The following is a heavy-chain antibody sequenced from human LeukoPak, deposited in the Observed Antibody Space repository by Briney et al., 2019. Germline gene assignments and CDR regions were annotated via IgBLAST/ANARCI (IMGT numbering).Heavy chain of an antibody. CDR1: GFTFSSYG. CDR2: ISYDGSNK. D-gene: IGHD1-26*01. J-gene: IGHJ4*02. Sequence: GGSLRLSCAASGFTFSSYGMHWVRQAPGKGLEWVAVISYDGSNKYYADSVKGRFTISRDNSKNTLYLQMNSLRAEDTAVYYCAKVIRQRIVGATGGLDYWGQGTLVTVSS. CDR3: AKVIRQRIVGATGGLDY. V-gene: IGHV3-30*18.